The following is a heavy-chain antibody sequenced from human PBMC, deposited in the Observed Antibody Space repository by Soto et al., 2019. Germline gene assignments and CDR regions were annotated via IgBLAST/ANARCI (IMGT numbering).Heavy chain of an antibody. J-gene: IGHJ6*02. D-gene: IGHD6-6*01. CDR2: IIPIFGTA. CDR3: ARDPGRIAAQSLGMDV. Sequence: QVQLVQSGAEVKKPGSSVKVSCKASGGTFSSYAISWVRQAPGQGLEWMGGIIPIFGTANYAQKFQGRVTITADESTSTAYMELSSLRSEDTAVYYWARDPGRIAAQSLGMDVWGQGTTVTVSS. V-gene: IGHV1-69*01. CDR1: GGTFSSYA.